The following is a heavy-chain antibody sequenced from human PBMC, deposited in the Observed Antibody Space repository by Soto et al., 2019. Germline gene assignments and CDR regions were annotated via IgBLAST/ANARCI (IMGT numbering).Heavy chain of an antibody. V-gene: IGHV4-59*08. D-gene: IGHD6-6*01. Sequence: SETLSLTCTVSGGSISGYYWSWIRQPPGKGLEYIGYIYYRGSTNYNPSLKSRVTMSVDTSRNLFSLKVNSVTAADTAVYYCARQQLLPYYYALDVWGQGTTVTISS. CDR3: ARQQLLPYYYALDV. CDR2: IYYRGST. CDR1: GGSISGYY. J-gene: IGHJ6*02.